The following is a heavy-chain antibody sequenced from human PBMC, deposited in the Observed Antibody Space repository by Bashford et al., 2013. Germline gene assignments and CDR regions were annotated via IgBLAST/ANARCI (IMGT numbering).Heavy chain of an antibody. CDR2: IYPGDSDT. Sequence: WVRQMPGKGLEWMGIIYPGDSDTRYSPSFQGQVTISVDKSISTAYLQWSSLKASDTAMYYCARFYDTRPFDYWGQGTLVTVSS. D-gene: IGHD3-3*01. V-gene: IGHV5-51*01. J-gene: IGHJ4*02. CDR3: ARFYDTRPFDY.